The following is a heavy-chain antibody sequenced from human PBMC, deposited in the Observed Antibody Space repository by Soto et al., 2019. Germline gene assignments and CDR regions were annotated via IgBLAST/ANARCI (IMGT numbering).Heavy chain of an antibody. CDR2: IYYRGST. V-gene: IGHV4-59*12. D-gene: IGHD3-10*01. J-gene: IGHJ3*02. CDR3: ARRYGSCFDI. Sequence: QVQLQESGPGLVKPSETLSLTCTVSGGAISSYDWSWIRQPPGKGLEWIGYIYYRGSTNYNPSLKCRVTISVDTFKNQFPLKLTSVTAADTAVHYCARRYGSCFDIWGQGTMVTVSS. CDR1: GGAISSYD.